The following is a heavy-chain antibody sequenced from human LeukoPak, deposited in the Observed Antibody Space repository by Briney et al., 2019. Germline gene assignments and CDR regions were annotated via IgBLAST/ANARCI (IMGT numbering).Heavy chain of an antibody. V-gene: IGHV1-2*06. D-gene: IGHD3-10*01. Sequence: ASVKVSCKASGYTSTGYYMHWVRQAPGQGLEWMGRINPNSGGTNYAQKFQGRVTMTRDTSISTAYMELSRLRSDDTAVYYCARDDPDGSGSYYMGGGMDVWGQGTTVTVSS. CDR1: GYTSTGYY. CDR3: ARDDPDGSGSYYMGGGMDV. CDR2: INPNSGGT. J-gene: IGHJ6*02.